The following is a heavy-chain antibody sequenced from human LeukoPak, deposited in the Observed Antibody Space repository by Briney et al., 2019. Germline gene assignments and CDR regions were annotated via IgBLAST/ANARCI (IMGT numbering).Heavy chain of an antibody. Sequence: GGSLRLSCAASGFTFSQSAMSWVRQAPGKGLEWVSNISGGDISTYYADSVKGRFTISRDNSKNNLYLQMNSLRADDTAVYYCAKSGYNRFDYWGQGTLVTVSS. CDR3: AKSGYNRFDY. D-gene: IGHD5-24*01. J-gene: IGHJ4*02. CDR1: GFTFSQSA. CDR2: ISGGDIST. V-gene: IGHV3-23*01.